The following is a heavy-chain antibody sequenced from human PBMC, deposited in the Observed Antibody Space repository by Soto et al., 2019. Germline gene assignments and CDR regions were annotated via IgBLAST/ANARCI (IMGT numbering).Heavy chain of an antibody. CDR2: IYPGDSDT. CDR1: GYSFTSYW. Sequence: GESLKISCKGSGYSFTSYWIGWVRQMPGKGLEWMGIIYPGDSDTRYSPSFQGQVTISADKSISTAYLQWSSLKASDTAMYYCAIQIGAQTGCCYFDYWGQGTLVTVSS. D-gene: IGHD3-10*01. V-gene: IGHV5-51*01. CDR3: AIQIGAQTGCCYFDY. J-gene: IGHJ4*02.